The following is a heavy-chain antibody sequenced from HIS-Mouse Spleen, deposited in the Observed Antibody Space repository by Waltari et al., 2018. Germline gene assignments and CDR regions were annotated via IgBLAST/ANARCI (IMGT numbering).Heavy chain of an antibody. CDR3: ARGHDYSNYFEY. J-gene: IGHJ4*02. V-gene: IGHV1-8*01. CDR2: MNPNSGNT. Sequence: QVQLVQSGSEVKKPGASVTVSCNASGYTFTSYDINWVRKATGKGLEWMGWMNPNSGNTGYAQKFQGRVTMTRNTSISTAYMELSSLRSEDTAVYYCARGHDYSNYFEYWGQGTLVTVSS. D-gene: IGHD4-4*01. CDR1: GYTFTSYD.